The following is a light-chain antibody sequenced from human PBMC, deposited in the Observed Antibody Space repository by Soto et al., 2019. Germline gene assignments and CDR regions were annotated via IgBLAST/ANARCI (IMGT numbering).Light chain of an antibody. CDR3: QQYGSLSWT. CDR2: GAS. V-gene: IGKV3-20*01. CDR1: QSDSSTY. J-gene: IGKJ1*01. Sequence: EIVLTQSPGTLSLSPGERATLSCRASQSDSSTYLAWYQQQPGQAPRLLIYGASNRATGIPDRFSGSGSGTDFTLTISRLEPEDFAVYYCQQYGSLSWTFGQGTKVDIK.